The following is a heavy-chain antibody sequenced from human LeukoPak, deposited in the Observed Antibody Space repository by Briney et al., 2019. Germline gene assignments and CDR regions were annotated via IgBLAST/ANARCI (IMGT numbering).Heavy chain of an antibody. J-gene: IGHJ6*03. CDR3: ARRVTTGYYYYYMDV. V-gene: IGHV4-59*08. CDR1: GGSISSYY. CDR2: IYYSGST. Sequence: SETLSLTCTVSGGSISSYYWSWIRQPPGKGLEWIGYIYYSGSTNYNPSLKSRVTISVDTSKNQFSPKLSSVTAADTAVYYCARRVTTGYYYYYMDVWGKGTTVTVSS. D-gene: IGHD4-17*01.